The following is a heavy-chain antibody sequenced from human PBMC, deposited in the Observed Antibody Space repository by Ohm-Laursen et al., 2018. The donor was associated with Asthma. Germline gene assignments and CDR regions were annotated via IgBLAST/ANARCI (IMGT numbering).Heavy chain of an antibody. V-gene: IGHV3-21*04. CDR1: GYTFSRYS. J-gene: IGHJ4*02. CDR2: ISTASTFI. Sequence: SLRLSCAAFGYTFSRYSIHWVRQAPGKGLEWIASISTASTFIYYADSVRGRFTISRDNAKNSLYLRMNSLRAEDTAVYYCAREATVITRYFDSWGQGILVTVSS. D-gene: IGHD4-23*01. CDR3: AREATVITRYFDS.